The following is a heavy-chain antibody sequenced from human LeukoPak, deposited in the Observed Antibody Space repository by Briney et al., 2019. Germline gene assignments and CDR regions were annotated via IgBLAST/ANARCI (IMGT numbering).Heavy chain of an antibody. CDR1: GGSISSGSYY. J-gene: IGHJ3*02. D-gene: IGHD3-9*01. V-gene: IGHV4-61*02. CDR3: ARAISRYFDWSRNPDAFDI. Sequence: SETPSLTCTVSGGSISSGSYYWGWIRQPAGKGLEWIRRIYTSGSTNYNPSLKSRVTISVDTSKNQFSLKLSSVTAADTAVYYCARAISRYFDWSRNPDAFDIWGQGTMVTVSS. CDR2: IYTSGST.